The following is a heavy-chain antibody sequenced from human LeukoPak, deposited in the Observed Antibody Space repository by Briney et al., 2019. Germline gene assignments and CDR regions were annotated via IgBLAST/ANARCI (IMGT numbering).Heavy chain of an antibody. V-gene: IGHV3-23*01. CDR2: ISGSGGST. Sequence: GGSLRLSCAASGFTYIGYAMSWVRRAPGKGLEWVSAISGSGGSTYYADSVKGRFTISRDNSKNTLYLQMNSLRAEDTAVYYCAKERGIWSGHRDYWGQGTLVTVSS. CDR3: AKERGIWSGHRDY. CDR1: GFTYIGYA. J-gene: IGHJ4*02. D-gene: IGHD3-3*01.